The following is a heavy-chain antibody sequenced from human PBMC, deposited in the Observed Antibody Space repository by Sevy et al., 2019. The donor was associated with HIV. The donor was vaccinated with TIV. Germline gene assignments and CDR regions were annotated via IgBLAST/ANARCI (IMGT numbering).Heavy chain of an antibody. CDR2: ISWDGGST. CDR3: AKPYRIAVAGDYYYSGMDV. CDR1: GFTFDDYA. V-gene: IGHV3-43D*03. D-gene: IGHD6-13*01. J-gene: IGHJ6*02. Sequence: GGSLRLSCAVSGFTFDDYAMHRVRQAPGKGLEWVSLISWDGGSTYYADSVKGRFTISRDNSKNSLYLQMNSLRAEDTALYYCAKPYRIAVAGDYYYSGMDVWGQGTTVTVSS.